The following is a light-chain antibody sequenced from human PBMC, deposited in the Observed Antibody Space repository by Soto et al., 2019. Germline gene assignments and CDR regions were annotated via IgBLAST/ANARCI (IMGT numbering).Light chain of an antibody. CDR3: MQALRTPYT. Sequence: DPVLTQSPFSLPVTPGEPASISCRSSQSLLHSNGYKYLDWYLQKPGQSPQLLIYMSSTRASGVSDRFSGRGSGTDFTLKISRVEAEDVGVYYCMQALRTPYTFGQGTRLEMK. J-gene: IGKJ5*01. CDR2: MSS. V-gene: IGKV2-28*01. CDR1: QSLLHSNGYKY.